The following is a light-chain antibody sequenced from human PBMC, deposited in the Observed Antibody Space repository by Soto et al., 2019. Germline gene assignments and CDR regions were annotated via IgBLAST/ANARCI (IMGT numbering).Light chain of an antibody. CDR3: LQSYSSPYT. CDR1: QSITSY. CDR2: AAS. Sequence: DIQMTQFPSSLSASVGDRITITCRASQSITSYLSWYQQKPGKAPKLLIYAASSLESGVPSKFSGSGSGTDFTLTISSLQPEDFATYFCLQSYSSPYTFGQGTTLEI. J-gene: IGKJ2*01. V-gene: IGKV1-39*01.